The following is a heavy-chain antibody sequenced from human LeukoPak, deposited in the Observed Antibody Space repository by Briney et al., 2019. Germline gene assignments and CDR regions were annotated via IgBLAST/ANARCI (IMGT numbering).Heavy chain of an antibody. CDR1: SGSLSGYS. J-gene: IGHJ4*02. V-gene: IGHV4-34*01. CDR3: TRQSGTVTPIDY. CDR2: ISHSGIT. Sequence: SEILSLTCAVSSGSLSGYSWGWIRQPPGKGLEWVGEISHSGITNYNASLKGRVTISLKKSEIQFSLMLSSVTAADTAVYYCTRQSGTVTPIDYWSQGTLVTVSS. D-gene: IGHD4-17*01.